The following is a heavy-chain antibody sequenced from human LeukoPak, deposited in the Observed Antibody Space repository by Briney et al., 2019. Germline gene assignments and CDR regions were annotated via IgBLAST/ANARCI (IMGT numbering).Heavy chain of an antibody. D-gene: IGHD3-10*01. J-gene: IGHJ5*02. V-gene: IGHV4-39*01. CDR3: ARHRGFGDPSKYFDP. Sequence: SETLSLTCTVSGGSISSSSYYWGWIRQPPGKGLEWFGSIYYSGSTYYNPSLKSRVTISVDTSKNQFSLKLSSVTAADTAVYYCARHRGFGDPSKYFDPWGQGTLVTVSS. CDR1: GGSISSSSYY. CDR2: IYYSGST.